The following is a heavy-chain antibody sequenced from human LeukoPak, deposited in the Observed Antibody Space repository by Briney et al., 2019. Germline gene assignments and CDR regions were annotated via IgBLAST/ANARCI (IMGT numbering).Heavy chain of an antibody. D-gene: IGHD3-10*01. CDR2: INPSGIST. J-gene: IGHJ4*02. CDR1: GYTFTSYY. V-gene: IGHV1-46*01. CDR3: ASSYYGSGSRPSYFDY. Sequence: ASVKVSCKASGYTFTSYYMHGVRQAPGKGLEGMGIINPSGISTTYAQKFQGRVTMTRDTSTSTVYMELSSLRSEDTAVYYCASSYYGSGSRPSYFDYWGQGTLVTVSS.